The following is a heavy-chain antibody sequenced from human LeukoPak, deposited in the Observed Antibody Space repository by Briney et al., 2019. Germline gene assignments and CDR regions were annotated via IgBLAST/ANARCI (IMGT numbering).Heavy chain of an antibody. J-gene: IGHJ5*02. CDR2: INHSGST. V-gene: IGHV4-34*01. CDR1: GGSFSGYY. Sequence: SETLSLTCAVYGGSFSGYYWNWIRQPPGKGLEWIGEINHSGSTNYNPSLKSRVTISVDTSKNQFSLKLSSVTAADTAVYYCARGFYCSSTSCFRNWFDPWGQGTLVTVSS. CDR3: ARGFYCSSTSCFRNWFDP. D-gene: IGHD2-2*01.